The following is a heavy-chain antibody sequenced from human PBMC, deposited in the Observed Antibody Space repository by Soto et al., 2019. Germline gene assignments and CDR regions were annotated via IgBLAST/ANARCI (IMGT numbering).Heavy chain of an antibody. CDR3: ARGWDANS. V-gene: IGHV4-61*01. Sequence: QVLMHESGPGLVKPSETLSLTCTVSGASVSSGNQYWSWIRQPRGKRLEWIGFIYNSVITNYSPSLKSRVSISADTSRNQFSLKMSSVTAADTAVYYCARGWDANSWGQGALVTVSS. CDR1: GASVSSGNQY. J-gene: IGHJ4*02. D-gene: IGHD6-19*01. CDR2: IYNSVIT.